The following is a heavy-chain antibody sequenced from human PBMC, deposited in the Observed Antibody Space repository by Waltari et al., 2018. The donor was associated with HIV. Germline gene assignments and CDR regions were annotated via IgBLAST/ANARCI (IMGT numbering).Heavy chain of an antibody. D-gene: IGHD6-19*01. CDR1: EFTFTMYA. Sequence: EVQLLESGGGLVQPGGSLVLSCAASEFTFTMYAMNWVRQAPGKGLEWVSAISGSGGSAYYADSVKGRFTISRDNSKNTLFLQMDSLRAEDTAIYYCAKLSHIAVAGTIDYWGQGTLVTVSA. J-gene: IGHJ4*02. CDR3: AKLSHIAVAGTIDY. V-gene: IGHV3-23*01. CDR2: ISGSGGSA.